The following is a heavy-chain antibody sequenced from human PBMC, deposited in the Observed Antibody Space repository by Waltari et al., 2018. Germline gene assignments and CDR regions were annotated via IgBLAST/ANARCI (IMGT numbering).Heavy chain of an antibody. CDR3: AKGTRITIFGVVSTYDAFDI. D-gene: IGHD3-3*01. Sequence: QVQLVESGGGVVQPGRSLRLSCPASGFIFSSYGLHWVRQAPGKGLGWVAVISYDGINKYYADSVKGRFTISRDNSKNTLYLQMNSLRAEDTAVYYCAKGTRITIFGVVSTYDAFDIWGQGTMVTVSS. CDR1: GFIFSSYG. V-gene: IGHV3-30*18. CDR2: ISYDGINK. J-gene: IGHJ3*02.